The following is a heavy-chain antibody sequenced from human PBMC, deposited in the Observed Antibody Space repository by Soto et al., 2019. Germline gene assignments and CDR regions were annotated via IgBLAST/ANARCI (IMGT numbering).Heavy chain of an antibody. CDR3: AKDRGLVLSFYFDY. Sequence: EVQLVESGGGLVQPGRSLRLSCAASGFTFDDYAMHWVRQAPGKGLGWVSGISWNSGSIGYAESVKGRFTISRDNAKNSMYLQMNNLRAEDTALYYCAKDRGLVLSFYFDYWGQGTLVTVSS. V-gene: IGHV3-9*01. D-gene: IGHD6-19*01. J-gene: IGHJ4*02. CDR1: GFTFDDYA. CDR2: ISWNSGSI.